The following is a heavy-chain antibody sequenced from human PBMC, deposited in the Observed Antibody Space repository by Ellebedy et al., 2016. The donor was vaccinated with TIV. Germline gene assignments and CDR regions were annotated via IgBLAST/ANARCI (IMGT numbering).Heavy chain of an antibody. J-gene: IGHJ4*02. CDR3: ARDAYYYDSSGYYDY. CDR1: GFTFSSYA. CDR2: ISYDGSNK. V-gene: IGHV3-30-3*01. D-gene: IGHD3-22*01. Sequence: GGSLRLSXAASGFTFSSYAMHWVRQAPGKGLEWVAVISYDGSNKYYADSVKGRFTISRDNSKNTLYLQMNSLRAEDTAVYYCARDAYYYDSSGYYDYWGQGTLVTVSS.